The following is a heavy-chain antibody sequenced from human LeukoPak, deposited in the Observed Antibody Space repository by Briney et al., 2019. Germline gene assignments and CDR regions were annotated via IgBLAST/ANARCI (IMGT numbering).Heavy chain of an antibody. J-gene: IGHJ3*02. Sequence: ASVKVSCKASGGTFSSYAISWVRQAPGQGLEWMGGIIPIFGTANYAQKFQGRVTITADKSTSTAYMELSSLRSEDTAVYYCARTKGRFGELSAFDIWGQGTMVTVSS. CDR3: ARTKGRFGELSAFDI. V-gene: IGHV1-69*06. CDR2: IIPIFGTA. CDR1: GGTFSSYA. D-gene: IGHD3-10*01.